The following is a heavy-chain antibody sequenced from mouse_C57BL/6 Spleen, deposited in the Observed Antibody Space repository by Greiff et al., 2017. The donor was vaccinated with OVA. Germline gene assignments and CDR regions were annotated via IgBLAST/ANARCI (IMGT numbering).Heavy chain of an antibody. CDR1: GFTFSSYG. CDR3: ARAYDKGDYFDY. CDR2: ISSGGSYT. J-gene: IGHJ2*01. Sequence: EVMLVESGGDLVKPGGSLKLSCAASGFTFSSYGMSWVRQTPDKRLEWVATISSGGSYTYYPDSVKGRFTISRDNAKNTLYLQRSSLKSEDTAMYYCARAYDKGDYFDYWGQGTTLTVSS. V-gene: IGHV5-6*01. D-gene: IGHD2-12*01.